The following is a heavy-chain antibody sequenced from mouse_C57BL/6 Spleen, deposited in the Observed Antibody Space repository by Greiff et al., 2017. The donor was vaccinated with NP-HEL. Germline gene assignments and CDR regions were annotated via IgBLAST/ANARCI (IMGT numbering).Heavy chain of an antibody. CDR1: GYAFSSYW. Sequence: QVQLKESGAELVKPGASVKISCKASGYAFSSYWMNWVKQRPGKGLEWIGQIYPGDGDTNYNGKFKGKATLTADKSSSTAYMQLSSLTSEDSAVYFCATIYYYGSGAMDYWGQGTSVTVSS. CDR2: IYPGDGDT. CDR3: ATIYYYGSGAMDY. D-gene: IGHD1-1*01. V-gene: IGHV1-80*01. J-gene: IGHJ4*01.